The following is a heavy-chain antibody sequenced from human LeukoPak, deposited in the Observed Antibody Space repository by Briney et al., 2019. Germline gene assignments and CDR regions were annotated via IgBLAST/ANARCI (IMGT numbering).Heavy chain of an antibody. J-gene: IGHJ4*02. CDR3: ARDRDYGDYLDY. Sequence: ASVKVSCKASGYTFTGYYMHWVRQAPGQGLEWMGRINPNSGGTNYAQKFQGRVTITRDTSASTAYMELSSLRSEDTAVYYCARDRDYGDYLDYWGQGTLVTVSS. CDR2: INPNSGGT. CDR1: GYTFTGYY. D-gene: IGHD4-17*01. V-gene: IGHV1-2*06.